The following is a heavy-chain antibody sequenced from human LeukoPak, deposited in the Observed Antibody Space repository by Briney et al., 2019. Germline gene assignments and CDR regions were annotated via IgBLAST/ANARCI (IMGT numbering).Heavy chain of an antibody. CDR2: ISYSGST. CDR1: GYSISSGYY. Sequence: SETLSLTCTVSGYSISSGYYWSWIRQPPGKGLEWIGYISYSGSTNYNPSLKSRVTLSVDTSKNQFSLKLSSVTAADTAVYYCARYYYDSSGYWIFDYWGQGTLVTVSS. D-gene: IGHD3-22*01. V-gene: IGHV4-61*01. J-gene: IGHJ4*02. CDR3: ARYYYDSSGYWIFDY.